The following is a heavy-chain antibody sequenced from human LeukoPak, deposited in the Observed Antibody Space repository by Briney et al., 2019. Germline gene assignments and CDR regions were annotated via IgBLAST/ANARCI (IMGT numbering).Heavy chain of an antibody. Sequence: GESLKISCKGSGYSFTNYWIGWVRQMPGKGLEGMGIIYPGDSDTRYSPSFRGTVTISADKSILTAYLQWSSLKASDTAMYYCARQTSGYELSFDSWGQGTLVTVSS. V-gene: IGHV5-51*01. CDR3: ARQTSGYELSFDS. CDR2: IYPGDSDT. CDR1: GYSFTNYW. J-gene: IGHJ4*02. D-gene: IGHD5-12*01.